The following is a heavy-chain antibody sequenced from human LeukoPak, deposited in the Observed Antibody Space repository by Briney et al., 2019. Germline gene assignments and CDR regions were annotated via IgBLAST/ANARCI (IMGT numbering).Heavy chain of an antibody. D-gene: IGHD3-22*01. CDR3: ARVLATGADSSGWGWFDP. J-gene: IGHJ5*02. CDR1: GDSLRKSTFY. Sequence: SETLSLTCTVSGDSLRKSTFYWVWIRQPPGKGLEWIGSIYYSGGADYNPSLQSRVTISVDTSKNQFSLKLSSVTAADTAVYYCARVLATGADSSGWGWFDPWGQGTLVTVSS. V-gene: IGHV4-39*07. CDR2: IYYSGGA.